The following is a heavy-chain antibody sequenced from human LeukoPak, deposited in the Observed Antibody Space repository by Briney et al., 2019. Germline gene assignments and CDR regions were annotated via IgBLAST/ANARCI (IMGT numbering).Heavy chain of an antibody. CDR3: AALSRDDAFDI. V-gene: IGHV1-2*02. CDR2: INPYGGGT. CDR1: GYTFTGYY. J-gene: IGHJ3*02. Sequence: ASVKVSCKASGYTFTGYYIHWVRQAPGQGLEWMGWINPYGGGTNYTQKFQGRVTMTRDTSISTAYMELSRLTSDDTAVYYCAALSRDDAFDIWGQGTMVTVSS.